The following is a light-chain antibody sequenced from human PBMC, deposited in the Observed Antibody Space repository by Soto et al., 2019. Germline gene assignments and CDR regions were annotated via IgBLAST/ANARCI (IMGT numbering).Light chain of an antibody. CDR1: NSDVGGLNY. V-gene: IGLV2-14*01. Sequence: QSALTQPASVSGSPGQSITISCTGTNSDVGGLNYVSWYQHHPGNAPKLIIYEVSYRPSGVSDRFSGSKSDNTASLTISGLQTDDEADYYCSSFTSSSTWVFGGGTKLTVL. CDR3: SSFTSSSTWV. J-gene: IGLJ3*02. CDR2: EVS.